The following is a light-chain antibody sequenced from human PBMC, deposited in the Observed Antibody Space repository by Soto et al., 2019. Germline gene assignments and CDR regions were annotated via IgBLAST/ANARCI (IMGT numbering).Light chain of an antibody. J-gene: IGKJ1*01. CDR3: QQSYSTPT. V-gene: IGKV3D-15*01. Sequence: EIVMTQSPATLSVSPGERATLSFRASQSVSSNLAWYQQKPGQAPRLLIYGPSSRAAGIPDRFSGSGSGTDFTLTISRLEPEDFATYYCQQSYSTPTFGQGTKVDI. CDR2: GPS. CDR1: QSVSSN.